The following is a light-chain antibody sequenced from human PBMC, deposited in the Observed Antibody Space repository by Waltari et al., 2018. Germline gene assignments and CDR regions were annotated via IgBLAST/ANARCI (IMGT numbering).Light chain of an antibody. CDR2: EVI. CDR1: SSDVGFYNL. CDR3: CSYAGRNIWV. Sequence: QSALTQPASVSGSPGQSITISCPGTSSDVGFYNLVSWYQQHPGKAPELVVYEVISRPSGVSNHFSGSKSGNTASLTISGLQAEDEADYYCCSYAGRNIWVFGGGTKLTVL. J-gene: IGLJ3*02. V-gene: IGLV2-23*02.